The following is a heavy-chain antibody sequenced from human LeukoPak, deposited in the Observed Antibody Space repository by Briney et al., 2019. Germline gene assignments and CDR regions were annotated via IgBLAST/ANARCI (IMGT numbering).Heavy chain of an antibody. CDR1: GGTLSDHV. J-gene: IGHJ4*02. V-gene: IGHV1-69*13. CDR3: ATYDVLTGFEY. D-gene: IGHD3-9*01. CDR2: IIPLKGTS. Sequence: VASVKVSCKASGGTLSDHVISWVRQAPGHGLEWVGGIIPLKGTSKLTQKLQDRATISADESTNTVYMEVRSLRSEDTALYYCATYDVLTGFEYWGQGTLVIVSS.